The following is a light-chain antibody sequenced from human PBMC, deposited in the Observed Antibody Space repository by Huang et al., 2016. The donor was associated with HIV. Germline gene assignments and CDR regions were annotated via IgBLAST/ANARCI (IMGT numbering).Light chain of an antibody. CDR2: SAS. Sequence: ILLTQSPSSLSASVGDRVTITCRASQNINTYLNWYQQKPGKAPNLLIHSASTLQTGVPSRFSGSGSGTDFTLTVNSRQPEDSATYYCQQGYSALITFGQGTRL. CDR1: QNINTY. J-gene: IGKJ5*01. V-gene: IGKV1-39*01. CDR3: QQGYSALIT.